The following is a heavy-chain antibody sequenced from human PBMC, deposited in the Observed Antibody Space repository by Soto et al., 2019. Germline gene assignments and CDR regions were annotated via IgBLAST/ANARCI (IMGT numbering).Heavy chain of an antibody. Sequence: QVQLVQSGAEVKKPGSSVKDSCKASGGTFSSYAISWVRQAPGQGLEWMGGIIPIFGTANYAQKFQGRVTITADESTSTAYMELSSLRSEDTAVYYCARSIAVAGPEDYYGMDVWGQGTTVTVSS. D-gene: IGHD6-19*01. V-gene: IGHV1-69*01. CDR1: GGTFSSYA. CDR3: ARSIAVAGPEDYYGMDV. CDR2: IIPIFGTA. J-gene: IGHJ6*02.